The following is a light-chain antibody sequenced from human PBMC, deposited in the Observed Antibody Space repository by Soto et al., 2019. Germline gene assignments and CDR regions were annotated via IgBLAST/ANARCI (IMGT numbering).Light chain of an antibody. CDR1: QSINNK. CDR2: GAS. J-gene: IGKJ4*01. V-gene: IGKV3-15*01. Sequence: EIVMTQSPATLSVSPGERVTLSCRASQSINNKVAWYQQKPGQAPSLLIYGASTRATGIPARFSGSGSGTEFTLTISSLQSEDFAVYYCQQYNNWPGTFGGGTKVDIK. CDR3: QQYNNWPGT.